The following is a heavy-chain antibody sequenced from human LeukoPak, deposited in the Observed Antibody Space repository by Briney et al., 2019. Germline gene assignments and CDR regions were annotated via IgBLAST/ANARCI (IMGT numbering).Heavy chain of an antibody. CDR3: AGQPFSISSGWSNYYYYYMDV. CDR1: GFTVSNNY. J-gene: IGHJ6*03. CDR2: IYSGDNT. Sequence: GGSLRLSCAASGFTVSNNYMSWVRQAPGKGLEWVSVIYSGDNTYYVESVKGRFTISRDNSKNTLFLQMNRLRAEDTAVYYCAGQPFSISSGWSNYYYYYMDVWGKGTTVTVSS. V-gene: IGHV3-66*02. D-gene: IGHD6-19*01.